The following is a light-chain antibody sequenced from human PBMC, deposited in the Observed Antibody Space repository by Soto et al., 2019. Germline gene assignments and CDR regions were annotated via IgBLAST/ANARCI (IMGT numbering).Light chain of an antibody. Sequence: DIQMTQSPSSVSASVGDRVTITCRASQGIDNWLAWYQQKPTKAPKLLIYVASNLQSGVPSRFSGSGSGTEFTLTISSLHPEDVPTYFCQQAKSFPYTFGQGTKVEIK. CDR2: VAS. CDR1: QGIDNW. CDR3: QQAKSFPYT. V-gene: IGKV1-12*01. J-gene: IGKJ2*01.